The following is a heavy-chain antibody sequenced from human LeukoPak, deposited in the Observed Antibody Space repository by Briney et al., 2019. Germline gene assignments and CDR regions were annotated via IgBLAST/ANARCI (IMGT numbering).Heavy chain of an antibody. Sequence: PGGSLRLSCAASGFTFSNYAMHWVRQPPGKGLEWVAVISYDGSNKYYADSAKGRFTISRDNSKNTLYLQMNSLRAEDTAVYYCARVGQLYYYDSGSSNFDYWGQGTLVTVSS. CDR1: GFTFSNYA. CDR2: ISYDGSNK. D-gene: IGHD3-10*01. J-gene: IGHJ4*02. V-gene: IGHV3-30-3*01. CDR3: ARVGQLYYYDSGSSNFDY.